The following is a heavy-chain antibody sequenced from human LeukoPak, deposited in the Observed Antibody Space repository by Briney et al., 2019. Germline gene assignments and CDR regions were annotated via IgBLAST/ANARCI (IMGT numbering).Heavy chain of an antibody. CDR2: IYYSGST. J-gene: IGHJ4*02. Sequence: SETLSLTCTVSGGSISSGDYYWSWIRLPPEKGLEWIGYIYYSGSTYYNPSLKSRVTISVDTSENQFSLKLSSVTAADTAVYYCARAPILWFGEFAPYFDYWGQGTLVTVSS. CDR3: ARAPILWFGEFAPYFDY. CDR1: GGSISSGDYY. D-gene: IGHD3-10*01. V-gene: IGHV4-30-4*01.